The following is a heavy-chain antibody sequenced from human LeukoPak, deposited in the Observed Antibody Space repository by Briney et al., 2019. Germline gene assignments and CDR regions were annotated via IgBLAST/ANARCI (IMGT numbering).Heavy chain of an antibody. CDR2: ISGSGGST. Sequence: GGSLRLSRAASGFTVSNYAMIWVRQAPRRGLEWVSAISGSGGSTYYADSLKGRFTISRDDSKNTLYLQMNSLRAEDTAVYYCAKDLADSGSYSFDYWGQGALVTVSS. CDR3: AKDLADSGSYSFDY. D-gene: IGHD1-26*01. V-gene: IGHV3-23*01. J-gene: IGHJ4*02. CDR1: GFTVSNYA.